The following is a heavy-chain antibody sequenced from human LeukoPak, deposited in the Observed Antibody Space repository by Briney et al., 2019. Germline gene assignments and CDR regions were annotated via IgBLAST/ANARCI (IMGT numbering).Heavy chain of an antibody. J-gene: IGHJ5*02. Sequence: GSSVKVSCKASGGTFSSYAISWVRQVPGQGLEWMGRIIPILGIANYAQKFQGRVTITADKSTSTAYMELSSLRSEDTAVYYCATSNWNYALVRFDPWGQGTLVTVSS. CDR3: ATSNWNYALVRFDP. CDR1: GGTFSSYA. CDR2: IIPILGIA. V-gene: IGHV1-69*04. D-gene: IGHD1-7*01.